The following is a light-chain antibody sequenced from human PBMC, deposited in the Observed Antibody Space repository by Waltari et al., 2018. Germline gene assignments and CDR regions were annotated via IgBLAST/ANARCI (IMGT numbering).Light chain of an antibody. Sequence: DIQMPPSPPSLSTSVEDRVTITCRSSQSIDRYLNWYQHKPGQAPKLLICAASTLQTGVPSRFSGGGSGTDFTLTISSLQPEDFGTYYCQQSYSTPITFGQGTRLEIK. CDR1: QSIDRY. CDR2: AAS. V-gene: IGKV1-39*01. J-gene: IGKJ5*01. CDR3: QQSYSTPIT.